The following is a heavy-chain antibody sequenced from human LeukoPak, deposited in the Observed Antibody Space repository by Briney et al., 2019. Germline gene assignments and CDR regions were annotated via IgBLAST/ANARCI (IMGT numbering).Heavy chain of an antibody. CDR1: GGSFSGYY. Sequence: SETLSLTCAVYGGSFSGYYWSWIRQPPGKGLEWIGEINHSGSTNYNPSLKSRVTVSVDTSKNQFSLKLSSVTAADTAVYYCARGRSGFGRYYYTDVWGKGTTVTVSS. J-gene: IGHJ6*03. D-gene: IGHD6-19*01. CDR2: INHSGST. V-gene: IGHV4-34*01. CDR3: ARGRSGFGRYYYTDV.